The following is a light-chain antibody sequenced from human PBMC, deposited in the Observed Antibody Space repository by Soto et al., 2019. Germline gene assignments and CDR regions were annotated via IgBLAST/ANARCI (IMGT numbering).Light chain of an antibody. CDR2: AAS. CDR1: QTIRRS. V-gene: IGKV1-39*01. J-gene: IGKJ5*01. Sequence: DIQMTQSPSALSASVGDRVTITCRASQTIRRSLNWYQQKPEKAPKLLIFAASSLQSGVPSRFSGSGSGTDFTLTISSLQPDDFATYYCQQSYSTPSITFGQGTRLEI. CDR3: QQSYSTPSIT.